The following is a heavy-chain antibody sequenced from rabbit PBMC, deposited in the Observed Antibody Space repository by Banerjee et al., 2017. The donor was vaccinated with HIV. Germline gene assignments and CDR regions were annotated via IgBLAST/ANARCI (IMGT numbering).Heavy chain of an antibody. CDR3: ARLCDDGASKL. CDR1: GFSLSSYA. Sequence: QEQLKETGGGLVQPGGSLTLTCPVSGFSLSSYAMSWVRQAPGKGLEWIGAIDTGSGSTYYASWAKGRFTISKTSSTTVTLQMTSLTAADTATYFCARLCDDGASKLWGQGTLVTVS. D-gene: IGHD2-1*01. J-gene: IGHJ3*01. CDR2: IDTGSGST. V-gene: IGHV1S45*01.